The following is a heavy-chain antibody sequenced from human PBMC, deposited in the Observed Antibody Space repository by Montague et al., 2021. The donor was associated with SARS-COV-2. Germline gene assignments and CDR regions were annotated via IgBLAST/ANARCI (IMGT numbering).Heavy chain of an antibody. V-gene: IGHV6-1*01. CDR1: GDSVSSNSAA. J-gene: IGHJ6*02. D-gene: IGHD6-19*01. Sequence: CAISGDSVSSNSAAWNWIRQSPSRGLEWLGRTYYRSKWYNDYALSVKSRITINPDTSKNQFSLQLNSVTPEDTAVYYCAREQRWLGAGYYYYGMDVWGQGTTVTVSS. CDR2: TYYRSKWYN. CDR3: AREQRWLGAGYYYYGMDV.